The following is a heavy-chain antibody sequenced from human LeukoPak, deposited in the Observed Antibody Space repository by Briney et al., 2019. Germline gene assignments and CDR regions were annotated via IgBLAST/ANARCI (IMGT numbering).Heavy chain of an antibody. V-gene: IGHV3-30*19. CDR3: AIGGTYTTTSTASY. D-gene: IGHD2-2*02. J-gene: IGHJ4*02. CDR2: ISYDGSNV. Sequence: GGSLRLSCAASGFTFSSYGMHWVRQAPGKGLEWVAVISYDGSNVYYADSVKGRFTISRDNSKSTLFLQMSSLRTEDSAVFYCAIGGTYTTTSTASYWGQGTLVTVSS. CDR1: GFTFSSYG.